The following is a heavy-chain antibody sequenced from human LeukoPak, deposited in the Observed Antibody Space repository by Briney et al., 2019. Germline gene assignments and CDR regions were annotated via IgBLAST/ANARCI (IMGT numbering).Heavy chain of an antibody. CDR1: GFAFSNYG. Sequence: GGSLRLSCAASGFAFSNYGMSWVRQSPGKGLEWVSYIGSGGGTISYADFVKGRFTISRDNAENSPYLQVNGLRDEDTAVYYCARYTNGFDYWGQGTLVTVSS. D-gene: IGHD1-1*01. J-gene: IGHJ4*02. CDR3: ARYTNGFDY. CDR2: IGSGGGTI. V-gene: IGHV3-48*02.